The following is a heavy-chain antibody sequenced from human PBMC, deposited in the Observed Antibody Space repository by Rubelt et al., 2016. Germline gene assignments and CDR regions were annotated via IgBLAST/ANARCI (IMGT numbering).Heavy chain of an antibody. D-gene: IGHD3-3*01. J-gene: IGHJ5*02. V-gene: IGHV4-59*01. CDR1: GGSISSYY. CDR2: IYYSGST. CDR3: AGVSRGGFFGVVHNWFDP. Sequence: QVQLQESGPGLVKPSETLSLTCTVSGGSISSYYWSWIRQPPGKGLEWIGYIYYSGSTNYNPSLKMRVTISVDTSKNQFSLKLSSVTAGDTAVYYCAGVSRGGFFGVVHNWFDPWGQGTLVTVSS.